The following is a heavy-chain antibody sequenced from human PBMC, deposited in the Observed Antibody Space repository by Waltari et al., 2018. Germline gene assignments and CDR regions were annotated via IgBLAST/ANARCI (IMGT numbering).Heavy chain of an antibody. CDR2: IRETSTYI. V-gene: IGHV3-21*01. CDR3: VRGGTGMQRVESLDY. J-gene: IGHJ4*02. D-gene: IGHD3-9*01. Sequence: EVQLVESGGGLVKPGGSPRLSCAASGFTFKTYSMNWVRQAPGKGREMVSSIRETSTYIYYAVERRGRFATSRDNAKNALYLQLNSRRAEDTAVYYCVRGGTGMQRVESLDYWGQGILVTVSS. CDR1: GFTFKTYS.